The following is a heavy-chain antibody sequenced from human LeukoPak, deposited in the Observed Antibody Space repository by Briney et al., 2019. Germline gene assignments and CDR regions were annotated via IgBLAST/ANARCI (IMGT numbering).Heavy chain of an antibody. J-gene: IGHJ4*02. V-gene: IGHV1-18*01. CDR1: GYTFISYG. D-gene: IGHD2-8*01. Sequence: ASVKVSCKASGYTFISYGISWVRQAPGQGLEWMGWISTYNGNTNYAQKLQGRVTMTTDTSTTIAYMELRSLRSDDTAVYYCARDCTNGVCSTFDYWGQGTLVTVSS. CDR2: ISTYNGNT. CDR3: ARDCTNGVCSTFDY.